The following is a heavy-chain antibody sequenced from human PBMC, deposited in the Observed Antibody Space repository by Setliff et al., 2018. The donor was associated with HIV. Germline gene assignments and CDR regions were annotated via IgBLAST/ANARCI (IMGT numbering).Heavy chain of an antibody. D-gene: IGHD6-13*01. CDR1: GGSFSDNY. V-gene: IGHV2-26*01. J-gene: IGHJ4*02. CDR3: ARIVFGGYRSTWYQDY. Sequence: ETLSLTCAVYGGSFSDNYWSWIRQPPGKALEWLAHIFSIDDKSYSTSLKSRLTVSKDTSKSQVVLTMTNMDPVDTATYYCARIVFGGYRSTWYQDYWGQGTLVTVSS. CDR2: IFSIDDK.